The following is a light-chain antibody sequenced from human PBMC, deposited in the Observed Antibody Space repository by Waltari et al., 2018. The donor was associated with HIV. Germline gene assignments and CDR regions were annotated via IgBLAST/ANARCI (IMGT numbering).Light chain of an antibody. V-gene: IGKV3-15*01. CDR3: QQYNIRPRGNT. CDR2: GAA. J-gene: IGKJ2*01. CDR1: QGVGSN. Sequence: DIVMTQSPAILSVSPGERVTLSCRASQGVGSNLAWYQQKVGQAPRLLIYGAATRAAEIPVRFSGSRSGTDFTLTIDSLQSEDFATYYCQQYNIRPRGNTFGQGTKLQIK.